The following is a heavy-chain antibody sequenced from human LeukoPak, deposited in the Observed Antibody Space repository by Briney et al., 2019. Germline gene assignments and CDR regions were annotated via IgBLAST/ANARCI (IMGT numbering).Heavy chain of an antibody. J-gene: IGHJ5*02. D-gene: IGHD3-22*01. CDR3: ASVYDSSGYYPS. CDR2: IYYSGST. V-gene: IGHV4-39*01. Sequence: ASETLSLTCTVSGGSISSSSYYWGWIRQPPGKGLEWIGSIYYSGSTYYNPSLKSRVTISVDTSKNQFSLQLRSVTAADTAMFYCASVYDSSGYYPSWGQGTLVTVSS. CDR1: GGSISSSSYY.